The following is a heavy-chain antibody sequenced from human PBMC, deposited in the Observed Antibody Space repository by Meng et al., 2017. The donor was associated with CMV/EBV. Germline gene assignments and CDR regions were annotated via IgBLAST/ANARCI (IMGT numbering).Heavy chain of an antibody. CDR3: ARDRRNSYGYVKAVGGSYYGMDV. D-gene: IGHD5-18*01. V-gene: IGHV1-2*02. CDR1: GYTFTGYF. Sequence: ASVKVSCKASGYTFTGYFMHWVRQAPGQGLEWMGWINPNSGGTNYAQKFQGRVTMTRDTFISTAYMELSRLRSDDTAVYYCARDRRNSYGYVKAVGGSYYGMDVWGQGTTVTVSS. J-gene: IGHJ6*02. CDR2: INPNSGGT.